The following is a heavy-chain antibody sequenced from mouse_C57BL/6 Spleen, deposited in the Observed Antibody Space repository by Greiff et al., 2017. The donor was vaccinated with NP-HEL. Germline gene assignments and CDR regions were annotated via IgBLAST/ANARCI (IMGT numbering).Heavy chain of an antibody. Sequence: QVQLQQSGAELVKPGASVKISCKASGYAFSSYWMNWVKQRPGKGLEWIGQIYPGDGDTNYNGKFKGKATLTADKSSSTADMQLSSLTSEDSAVYFCARRGTAAYWYFDGWGTGTTVTVSS. J-gene: IGHJ1*03. D-gene: IGHD3-3*01. V-gene: IGHV1-80*01. CDR1: GYAFSSYW. CDR2: IYPGDGDT. CDR3: ARRGTAAYWYFDG.